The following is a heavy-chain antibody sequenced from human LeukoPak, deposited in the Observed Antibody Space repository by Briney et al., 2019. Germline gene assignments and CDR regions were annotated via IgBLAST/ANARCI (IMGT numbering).Heavy chain of an antibody. Sequence: PSQTLSLTCTVSGGSISSGGYYWSWIRQHPGKGLEWIGYIYYSGSTYYNPSLKSRVTISVDTSKNQFSLKLSSVTAADTAVYYCAREYCDILTGEFAFDIWGQGTMVTVSS. CDR3: AREYCDILTGEFAFDI. V-gene: IGHV4-31*03. CDR1: GGSISSGGYY. D-gene: IGHD3-9*01. CDR2: IYYSGST. J-gene: IGHJ3*02.